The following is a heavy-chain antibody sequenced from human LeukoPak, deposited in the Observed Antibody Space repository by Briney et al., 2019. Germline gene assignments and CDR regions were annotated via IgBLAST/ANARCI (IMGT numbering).Heavy chain of an antibody. J-gene: IGHJ4*02. Sequence: GGSLRLSCAASGFTFSSYAMSWVRQAPGKGLEWVSAISSSSSYIYSADSVKGRFTISRDNAKNSLYLQMNSLRAEDTAVYYCARVLEAAAFDYWGQGTLVTVSS. CDR3: ARVLEAAAFDY. D-gene: IGHD6-13*01. V-gene: IGHV3-21*01. CDR2: ISSSSSYI. CDR1: GFTFSSYA.